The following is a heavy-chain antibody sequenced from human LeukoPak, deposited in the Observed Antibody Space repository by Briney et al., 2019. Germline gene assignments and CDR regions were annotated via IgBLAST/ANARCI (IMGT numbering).Heavy chain of an antibody. J-gene: IGHJ5*02. CDR3: ARPFHDYGRNLNWFDP. V-gene: IGHV4-4*02. D-gene: IGHD4-23*01. CDR1: GGSISSNNW. Sequence: PSETLSLTCAVSGGSISSNNWWIWVRQSPEKGLEWIGEIYHDGSTNYNPSLKSRVTISMDTSKNQFSLKLNSVTAADTAVYYCARPFHDYGRNLNWFDPWGQGTLVTVSS. CDR2: IYHDGST.